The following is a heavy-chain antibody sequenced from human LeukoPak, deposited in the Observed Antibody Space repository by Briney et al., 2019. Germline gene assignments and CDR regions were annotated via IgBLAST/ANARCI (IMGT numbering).Heavy chain of an antibody. CDR2: ISGSGGST. CDR3: AKAVVRDYYYGMDV. Sequence: PGRSLRLSCAASGFTFSSYAMSWVRQAPGKGLEWVSAISGSGGSTYYADSVKGRFTISRDNSKNTLYLQMNSLRAEDTAVYYCAKAVVRDYYYGMDVWGKGTTVTVSS. V-gene: IGHV3-23*01. CDR1: GFTFSSYA. D-gene: IGHD3-10*01. J-gene: IGHJ6*04.